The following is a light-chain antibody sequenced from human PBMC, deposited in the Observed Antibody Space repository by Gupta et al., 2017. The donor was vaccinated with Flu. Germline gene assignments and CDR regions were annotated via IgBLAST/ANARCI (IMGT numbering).Light chain of an antibody. J-gene: IGLJ3*02. CDR1: ALPKQF. CDR2: KDI. V-gene: IGLV3-25*03. CDR3: QSADSSSTDWV. Sequence: QTARITCSGDALPKQFASWYQQKPGQAPVLVIDKDIERPSDIPERFSGSISGTTVPLTISGVQAEDEADDYFQSADSSSTDWVFGGGAQLTGL.